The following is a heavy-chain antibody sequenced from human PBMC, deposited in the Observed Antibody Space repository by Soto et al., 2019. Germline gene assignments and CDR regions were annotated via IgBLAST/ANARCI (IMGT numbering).Heavy chain of an antibody. CDR3: ARGGEMRYYDSCGYLY. CDR1: GDSISSESHH. D-gene: IGHD3-22*01. CDR2: SFYNGNT. Sequence: PSETLSLTCSVAGDSISSESHHWGWVRQPPGKGLEWIGSSFYNGNTYYNPSLKSRVTISLDTSKNQFSLKLSSVTAEDTAVYYCARGGEMRYYDSCGYLYWGQGTLVTVSS. J-gene: IGHJ4*02. V-gene: IGHV4-39*01.